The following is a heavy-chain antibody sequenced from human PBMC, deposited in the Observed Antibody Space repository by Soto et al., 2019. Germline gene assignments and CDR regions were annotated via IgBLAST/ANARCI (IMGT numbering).Heavy chain of an antibody. J-gene: IGHJ6*02. D-gene: IGHD3-22*01. CDR3: TSSALIDYYYYYGMDV. CDR2: IRSKANSYAT. CDR1: GFTFSGSA. V-gene: IGHV3-73*01. Sequence: GGSLRLSCAASGFTFSGSAMHWVRQASGKGLEWVDRIRSKANSYATAYAASVKGRFTISRDDSKNTANLQMNSLKTEDTAVYYCTSSALIDYYYYYGMDVWGQGTTVTVSS.